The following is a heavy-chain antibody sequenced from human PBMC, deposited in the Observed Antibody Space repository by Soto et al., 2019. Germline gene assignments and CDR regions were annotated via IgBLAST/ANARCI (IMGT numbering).Heavy chain of an antibody. V-gene: IGHV3-11*05. CDR1: GFTFSDYY. CDR3: ARDDIAAAGTGYYYYYGMDV. Sequence: GGSLRLSCAASGFTFSDYYMSWIRQAPGKGLEWVSYISSSSSYTNYADSVKGRFTISRDNAKNSLYLQMNSLRAEDTAVYYCARDDIAAAGTGYYYYYGMDVWGQGTTVTLSS. J-gene: IGHJ6*02. D-gene: IGHD6-13*01. CDR2: ISSSSSYT.